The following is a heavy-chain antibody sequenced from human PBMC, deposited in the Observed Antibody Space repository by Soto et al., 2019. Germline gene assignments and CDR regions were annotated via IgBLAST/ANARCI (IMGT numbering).Heavy chain of an antibody. Sequence: SETLPLPRSFSAGTPSPERYHGCWIRLHKGKGLEWIGYIYHSGSTYYNPSLKSRVTISVDRSKNQFSLKLSSVTAADTAVYFWARGTVVAIDYWGQGPLVTVSS. D-gene: IGHD2-15*01. V-gene: IGHV4-30-2*01. J-gene: IGHJ4*02. CDR2: IYHSGST. CDR1: AGTPSPERYH. CDR3: ARGTVVAIDY.